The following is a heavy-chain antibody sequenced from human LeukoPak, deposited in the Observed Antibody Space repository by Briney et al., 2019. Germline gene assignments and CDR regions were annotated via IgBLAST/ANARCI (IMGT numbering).Heavy chain of an antibody. J-gene: IGHJ1*01. CDR2: ITGRGGAT. D-gene: IGHD2-2*01. V-gene: IGHV3-23*01. CDR3: VKPSEKMPPGCFQH. CDR1: GFTFSSYA. Sequence: QPGGSLRLSCAASGFTFSSYAMNWVRQAPGKGLEWVSTITGRGGATYYVDSVKGRFTISRDNSKNTLYLQMNNLRAEDTAVYFCVKPSEKMPPGCFQHWGQGTLVTVSS.